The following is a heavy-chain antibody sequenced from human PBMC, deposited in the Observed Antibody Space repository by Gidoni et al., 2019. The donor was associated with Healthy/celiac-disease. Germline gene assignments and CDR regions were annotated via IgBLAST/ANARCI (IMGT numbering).Heavy chain of an antibody. V-gene: IGHV3-23*01. CDR1: GFTFSSYA. D-gene: IGHD3-10*01. CDR2: ISGSGGST. Sequence: EVQLLESGGGLVQPGGSLRLSCEASGFTFSSYAMSWVRQAPGKGLEWVSAISGSGGSTYYADSVKRRFTISRDNSKNTLYLQMNSLRAEDTAVYYWAWLGGPYYYGMDVWGQGTTVTVSS. J-gene: IGHJ6*02. CDR3: AWLGGPYYYGMDV.